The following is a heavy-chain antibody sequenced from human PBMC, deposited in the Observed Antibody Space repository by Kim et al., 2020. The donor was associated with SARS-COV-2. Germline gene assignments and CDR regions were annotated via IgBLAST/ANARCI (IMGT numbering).Heavy chain of an antibody. CDR3: VKALAVGHYYHYGMDV. J-gene: IGHJ6*01. CDR2: ISYDGSNK. CDR1: GFTFSSYD. Sequence: GGSLRLSCAASGFTFSSYDMHWVRQAPGKGLEWVAVISYDGSNKYYADSVKGRFTISRDNSKNTLYVQMNSLRAEDTAVYCCVKALAVGHYYHYGMDVWG. D-gene: IGHD6-19*01. V-gene: IGHV3-30*18.